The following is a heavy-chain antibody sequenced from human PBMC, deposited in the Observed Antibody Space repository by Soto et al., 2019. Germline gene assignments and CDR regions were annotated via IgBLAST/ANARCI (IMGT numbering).Heavy chain of an antibody. Sequence: GGSLKISRAAPGFFVSTIYMSWVRQAPGKGLEWVSTIYADGRTYYADSVKGRFTMSRDDVKNTLFLQMNSLRVEDTAVYYCARDIDYCGQGTLVTVSS. V-gene: IGHV3-66*01. CDR2: IYADGRT. CDR1: GFFVSTIY. CDR3: ARDIDY. J-gene: IGHJ4*02.